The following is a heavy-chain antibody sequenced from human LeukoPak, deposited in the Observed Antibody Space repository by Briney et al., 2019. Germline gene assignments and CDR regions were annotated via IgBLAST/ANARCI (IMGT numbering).Heavy chain of an antibody. V-gene: IGHV3-53*01. J-gene: IGHJ4*02. CDR1: GFTVSSNY. D-gene: IGHD3-22*01. Sequence: GGSLRLSCAASGFTVSSNYMSWVRQAPGKGLEWVSVIYSGGSTYYADSVKGRFTISRDNSKNTLYLQMNSLRAEDTAVYYCARESGDSSGYYSFDYWGQGTLVTVSS. CDR2: IYSGGST. CDR3: ARESGDSSGYYSFDY.